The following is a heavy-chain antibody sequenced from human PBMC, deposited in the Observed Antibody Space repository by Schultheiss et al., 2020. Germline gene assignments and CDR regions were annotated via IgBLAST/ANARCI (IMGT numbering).Heavy chain of an antibody. CDR1: GFTFDDYA. J-gene: IGHJ4*02. Sequence: GGSLRLSCAASGFTFDDYAMHWVRQAPGKGLEWVSGISWNSGSIGYADSVKGRFTISRDNAKNSLYLQMNSLRAEDTALYYCAKATTYYYDSSGEDYWGQGTLVPVS. V-gene: IGHV3-9*01. D-gene: IGHD3-22*01. CDR3: AKATTYYYDSSGEDY. CDR2: ISWNSGSI.